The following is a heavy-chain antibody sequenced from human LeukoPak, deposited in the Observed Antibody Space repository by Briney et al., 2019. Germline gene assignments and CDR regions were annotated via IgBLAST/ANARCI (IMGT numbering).Heavy chain of an antibody. J-gene: IGHJ4*02. CDR1: GGPFSGYY. V-gene: IGHV4-34*01. D-gene: IGHD7-27*01. CDR2: INHSGST. Sequence: SETLSLTCAVYGGPFSGYYWSWIRQPPGKGLEWIGEINHSGSTNYNPSLKSRVTISVDTSKNQFSLKLSSVTAADTAVYYCAREKGELGYYFDYWGQGTLVTVSS. CDR3: AREKGELGYYFDY.